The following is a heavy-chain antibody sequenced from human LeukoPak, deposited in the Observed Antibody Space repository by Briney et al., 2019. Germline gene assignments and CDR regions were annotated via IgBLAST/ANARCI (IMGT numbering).Heavy chain of an antibody. CDR2: ISGSGGST. D-gene: IGHD3-3*01. V-gene: IGHV3-23*01. J-gene: IGHJ6*03. Sequence: PGESLRLSCAASGFTFSSYAMSWVRQAPGKGLEWVSAISGSGGSTYYADSVKGRFTISRDNSKNTLYLQMNSLRAEDTAVYYCAAGIGSYYYYMDVWGKGTTVTVSS. CDR3: AAGIGSYYYYMDV. CDR1: GFTFSSYA.